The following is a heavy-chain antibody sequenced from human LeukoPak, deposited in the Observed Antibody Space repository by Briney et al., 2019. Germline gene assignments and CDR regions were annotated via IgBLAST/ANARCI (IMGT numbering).Heavy chain of an antibody. Sequence: ASVKVSCKASGCTFTSYAMHWVRQAPGQRLEWMGWINAGNGNTKYSQKFQGRVTITRDTSASTAYMELSSLRSEDTAVYYCARGEGGYEPLDYWGQGTLVTVSS. CDR3: ARGEGGYEPLDY. V-gene: IGHV1-3*01. CDR1: GCTFTSYA. CDR2: INAGNGNT. J-gene: IGHJ4*02. D-gene: IGHD5-12*01.